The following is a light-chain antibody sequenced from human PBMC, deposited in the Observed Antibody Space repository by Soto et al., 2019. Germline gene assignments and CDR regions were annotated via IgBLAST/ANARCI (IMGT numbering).Light chain of an antibody. V-gene: IGKV3-20*01. CDR2: GAS. CDR3: QQYGSSLFT. CDR1: QSVSSSY. Sequence: EIVLTQSPGTLSLSPGERATLSCRASQSVSSSYLAWYQQKPGQAPRLLIYGASSRATGIPDRFSGSGSGTDFTLTSSRLVPEDFSVYYCQQYGSSLFTFGPGTKVDIK. J-gene: IGKJ3*01.